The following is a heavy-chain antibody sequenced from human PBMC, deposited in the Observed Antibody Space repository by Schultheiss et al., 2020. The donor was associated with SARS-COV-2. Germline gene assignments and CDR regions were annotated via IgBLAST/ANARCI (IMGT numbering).Heavy chain of an antibody. Sequence: GGSLRLSCAASGFTFSSYSMNWVRQAPGKGLEWVSSISSSSSYIYYADSVKGRFTISRDNAKNSLYLQMNSLRAEDTAVYYCARVRMYNWNYFDYWGQGTLVTVSS. CDR3: ARVRMYNWNYFDY. J-gene: IGHJ4*02. V-gene: IGHV3-21*01. D-gene: IGHD1-20*01. CDR1: GFTFSSYS. CDR2: ISSSSSYI.